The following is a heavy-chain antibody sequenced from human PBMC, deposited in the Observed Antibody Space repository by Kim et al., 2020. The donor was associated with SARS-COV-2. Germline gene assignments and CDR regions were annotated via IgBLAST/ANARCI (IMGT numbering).Heavy chain of an antibody. CDR1: GYSFTSYW. CDR2: MHPGDSNI. V-gene: IGHV5-51*01. Sequence: GESLKISCQGSGYSFTSYWIGWVRQMPGRGLEWMAIMHPGDSNIRYSPSFQGQVTISADNSISTAYLQWSSLKASYTAMYYCARQPPGYYGMDVWGQGT. J-gene: IGHJ6*02. CDR3: ARQPPGYYGMDV.